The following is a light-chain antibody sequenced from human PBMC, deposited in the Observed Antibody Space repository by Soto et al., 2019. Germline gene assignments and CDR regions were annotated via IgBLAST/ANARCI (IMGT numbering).Light chain of an antibody. Sequence: DIQMTQSPSTLSASIGDRVTITCRATQSISTYLAWYQQKPGKAPNLLIYDASSLESGVPSRFSGSRSGTEFTLTISSLQPDDFATYYCQQYNSYSQTFGQGTKVEIK. CDR1: QSISTY. J-gene: IGKJ1*01. CDR3: QQYNSYSQT. V-gene: IGKV1-5*01. CDR2: DAS.